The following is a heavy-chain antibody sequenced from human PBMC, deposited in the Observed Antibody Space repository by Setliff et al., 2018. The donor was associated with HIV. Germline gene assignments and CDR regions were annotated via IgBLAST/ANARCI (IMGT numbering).Heavy chain of an antibody. J-gene: IGHJ5*01. D-gene: IGHD2-21*02. CDR2: IYYSGST. CDR3: ARAPFCGGDCSSRGLGESVHFDS. V-gene: IGHV4-31*03. CDR1: GASLVSGDYY. Sequence: KPSETLSLTCTVSGASLVSGDYYWSWIRQHPTKGLEWIGYIYYSGSTFYSPSFQSRLSISVDTSHSQFSLKLRSVTAADSAVYYCARAPFCGGDCSSRGLGESVHFDSWGQGTLVTVSS.